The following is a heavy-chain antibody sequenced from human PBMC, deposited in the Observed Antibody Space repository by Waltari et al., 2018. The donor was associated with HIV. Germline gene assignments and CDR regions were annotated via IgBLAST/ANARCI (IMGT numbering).Heavy chain of an antibody. CDR1: GGSISSAHW. Sequence: QVPLQESGPGLVEPSGTLFLTCAVSGGSISSAHWWSWVSQSPGRGLEWIGETLHNIISNYEPSFKGRVSIVLDKSKNQFFLRLKSVTAADTAVYYCAREPMTVGEGRWLDPWCQGTVVIVSS. J-gene: IGHJ5*02. CDR3: AREPMTVGEGRWLDP. D-gene: IGHD3-10*01. V-gene: IGHV4-4*02. CDR2: TLHNIIS.